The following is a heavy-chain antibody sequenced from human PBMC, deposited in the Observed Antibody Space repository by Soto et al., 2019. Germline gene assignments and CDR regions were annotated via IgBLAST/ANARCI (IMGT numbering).Heavy chain of an antibody. V-gene: IGHV1-8*01. D-gene: IGHD3-3*01. CDR2: MNPNSGNT. CDR1: GYTFPRYY. CDR3: ARALYDFWSGYYPYYYYGMDV. Sequence: GAPVEVFCEAGGYTFPRYYIYLVRPATGQGLEGVGWMNPNSGNTGYAQKFQGRVTMTRNTSISTAYMELSSLRSEDTAVYYCARALYDFWSGYYPYYYYGMDVWGQGTTVTVSS. J-gene: IGHJ6*02.